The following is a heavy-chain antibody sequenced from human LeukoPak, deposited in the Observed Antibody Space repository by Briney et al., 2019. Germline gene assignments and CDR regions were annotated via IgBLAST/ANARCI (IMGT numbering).Heavy chain of an antibody. J-gene: IGHJ5*02. Sequence: GGSLRLSCAASGFTFSSYSMNWVRQAPGKGLEWVSSSSSSSSYIYYADSVKGRFTISRDNAKNSLYLQMNSLRAEDTAVYYCARDREAYSSSWYGEYNWFDPWGQGTLVTVSS. CDR3: ARDREAYSSSWYGEYNWFDP. D-gene: IGHD6-13*01. CDR1: GFTFSSYS. V-gene: IGHV3-21*01. CDR2: SSSSSSYI.